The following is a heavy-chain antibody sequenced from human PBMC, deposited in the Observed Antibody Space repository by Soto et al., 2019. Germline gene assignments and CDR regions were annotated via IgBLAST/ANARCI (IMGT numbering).Heavy chain of an antibody. CDR2: IYSGGST. D-gene: IGHD6-19*01. CDR1: GFTVSSNY. Sequence: GGSLRLSCAASGFTVSSNYMSWVRQAPGKGLEWVSVIYSGGSTYYADSVKGRFTISRDNSKNTLYLQMNSLRAEDTAVYYCARATRKKYSSGWYRWSWFDPWGQGTLVTVSS. J-gene: IGHJ5*02. CDR3: ARATRKKYSSGWYRWSWFDP. V-gene: IGHV3-66*01.